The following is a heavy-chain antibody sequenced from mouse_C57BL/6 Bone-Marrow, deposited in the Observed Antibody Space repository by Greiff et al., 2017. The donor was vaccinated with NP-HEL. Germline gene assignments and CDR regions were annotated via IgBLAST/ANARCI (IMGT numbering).Heavy chain of an antibody. Sequence: VKLMESGAELARPGASVKLSCKASGYTFTSYGISWVKQRTGQGLEWIGEIYPRSGNTYYNEKFKGKATLTADKSSSTAYMELRSLTSEDSAVYFCARWNSPYYFDYWGQGTTLTVSS. CDR1: GYTFTSYG. J-gene: IGHJ2*01. D-gene: IGHD2-12*01. CDR2: IYPRSGNT. V-gene: IGHV1-81*01. CDR3: ARWNSPYYFDY.